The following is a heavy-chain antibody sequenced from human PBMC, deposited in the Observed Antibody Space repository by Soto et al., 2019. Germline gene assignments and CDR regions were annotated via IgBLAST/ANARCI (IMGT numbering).Heavy chain of an antibody. V-gene: IGHV4-59*01. CDR2: LYYGRIA. J-gene: IGHJ4*02. CDR3: ALRSMAVVPEY. D-gene: IGHD3-22*01. CDR1: GDSISSYY. Sequence: QVQLQESGPGLVKPSETLSLTCAVSGDSISSYYCMWIRQPPGKGLESIGYLYYGRIANYNPSLKSRVTLSVDTSTNQCSLTLSSMTAAHTAVYYCALRSMAVVPEYWGQGTLVTVSS.